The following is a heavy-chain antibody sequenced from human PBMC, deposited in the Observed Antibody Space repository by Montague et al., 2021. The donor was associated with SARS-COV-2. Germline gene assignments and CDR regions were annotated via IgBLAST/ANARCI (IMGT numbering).Heavy chain of an antibody. CDR1: GSTFSSYG. CDR3: ARDPKYYDILTGYLIARSYYYYYGMDV. D-gene: IGHD3-9*01. J-gene: IGHJ6*02. Sequence: SLRLSCAASGSTFSSYGMHWVCQAPGKGLEWVAVISYDGSNKYYADSVKGRFTISRDNSKNTLYLQMNSLRAEDTAVYYCARDPKYYDILTGYLIARSYYYYYGMDVWGQGTTVTVSS. CDR2: ISYDGSNK. V-gene: IGHV3-33*05.